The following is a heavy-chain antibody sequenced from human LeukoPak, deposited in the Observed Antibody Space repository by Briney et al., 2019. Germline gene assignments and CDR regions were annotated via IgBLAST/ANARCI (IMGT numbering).Heavy chain of an antibody. D-gene: IGHD2-8*01. CDR3: ARHGYCTNGVCYPPDY. V-gene: IGHV4-39*01. Sequence: SETLSLTCTVSGGSISSSSYYWGWIRQPPGKGLEWIGSIYYSGSTYCNPSLKSRVTISVDTSKNQFSLKLSSVTAADTAVYYCARHGYCTNGVCYPPDYWGQGTLVTASS. CDR1: GGSISSSSYY. J-gene: IGHJ4*02. CDR2: IYYSGST.